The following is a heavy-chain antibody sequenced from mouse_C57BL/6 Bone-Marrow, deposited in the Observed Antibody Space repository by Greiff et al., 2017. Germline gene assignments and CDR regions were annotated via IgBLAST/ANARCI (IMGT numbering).Heavy chain of an antibody. Sequence: VQLKESGPGLVKPSQSLSLTCSVTGYSITSGYYWTWIRQFPGNKLEWMGYISYDGSNNYNPSLKNRISITRDTSKNQFFLKLNSVTTEDTATYYCAREGLRRAWFAYWGQGTLVTVSA. CDR1: GYSITSGYY. J-gene: IGHJ3*01. V-gene: IGHV3-6*01. D-gene: IGHD2-2*01. CDR2: ISYDGSN. CDR3: AREGLRRAWFAY.